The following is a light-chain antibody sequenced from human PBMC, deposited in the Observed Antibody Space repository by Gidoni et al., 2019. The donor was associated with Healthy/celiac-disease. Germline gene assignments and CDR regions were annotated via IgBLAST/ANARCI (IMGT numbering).Light chain of an antibody. Sequence: QSVLTQPPSVSGAPGQRVTISCTGSSPNIGAGYDVHWYQQLPGTAPKLLIHGNSNRPSGVPDRCSGSKSGTSASLAITGLQAEDEADYYCQSYDSSLSGHVVFGGGTKLTVL. J-gene: IGLJ2*01. V-gene: IGLV1-40*01. CDR1: SPNIGAGYD. CDR3: QSYDSSLSGHVV. CDR2: GNS.